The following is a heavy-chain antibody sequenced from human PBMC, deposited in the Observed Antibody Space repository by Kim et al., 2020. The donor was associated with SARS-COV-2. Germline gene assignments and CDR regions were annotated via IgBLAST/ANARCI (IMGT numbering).Heavy chain of an antibody. CDR3: ARDHRNNSSYYSFDY. CDR1: GYTFYTYA. CDR2: INGGNGYT. Sequence: ASVKVSCKASGYTFYTYAMHWVRQAPGQRLEWMGWINGGNGYTEYSQKFQGRVTITRDTSAQTAYMELRSLRSEDTALYYCARDHRNNSSYYSFDYWGRGTLLTVST. D-gene: IGHD3-22*01. V-gene: IGHV1-3*01. J-gene: IGHJ4*02.